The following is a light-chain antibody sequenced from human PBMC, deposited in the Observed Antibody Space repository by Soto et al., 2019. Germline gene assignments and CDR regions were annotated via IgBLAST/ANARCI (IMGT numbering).Light chain of an antibody. CDR1: QSLLHSNGYNY. CDR2: LGS. CDR3: MQALQTPMYT. J-gene: IGKJ2*01. V-gene: IGKV2-28*01. Sequence: DLVMTQSPLSLPVTPGEPASISCRSSQSLLHSNGYNYVDWSLQKPGQSPQLLIYLGSNRDSGVPDRFSGSGAGTDFTLKISRVEAEDVGVYYCMQALQTPMYTFGQGTKLEIK.